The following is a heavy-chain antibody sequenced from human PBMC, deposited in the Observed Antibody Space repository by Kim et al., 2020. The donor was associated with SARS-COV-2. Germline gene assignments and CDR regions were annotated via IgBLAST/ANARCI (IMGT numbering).Heavy chain of an antibody. D-gene: IGHD2-2*01. CDR3: AGITDIVVVPAAEFGELFSS. CDR1: GFTFSSYW. Sequence: GGSLRLSCAASGFTFSSYWMHWVRQAPGKGLVWVSRINSDGSSTSYADSVKGRFTISRDNAKNTLYLQMNSLRAEDTAVYYCAGITDIVVVPAAEFGELFSSWGQGTLVTVSS. V-gene: IGHV3-74*01. J-gene: IGHJ4*02. CDR2: INSDGSST.